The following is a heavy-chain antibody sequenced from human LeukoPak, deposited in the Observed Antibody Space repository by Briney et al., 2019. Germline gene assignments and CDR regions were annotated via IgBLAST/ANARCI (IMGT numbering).Heavy chain of an antibody. CDR1: GYTFTNYF. J-gene: IGHJ4*02. Sequence: ASVKVSCKASGYTFTNYFIHWVRQAPGQGLEWMGIINPSGGSTDYAQKFQGRVSMTRDTSTSTVYMELSSLGSEDTAVYYCARDQEYSGSYYRYFDFWGQGALVTVSS. CDR3: ARDQEYSGSYYRYFDF. V-gene: IGHV1-46*01. D-gene: IGHD1-26*01. CDR2: INPSGGST.